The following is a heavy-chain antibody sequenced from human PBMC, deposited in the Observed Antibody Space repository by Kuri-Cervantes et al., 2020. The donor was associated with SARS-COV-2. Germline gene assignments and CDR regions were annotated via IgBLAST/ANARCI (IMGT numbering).Heavy chain of an antibody. CDR2: ISSSDSTT. J-gene: IGHJ4*02. D-gene: IGHD6-13*01. V-gene: IGHV3-11*01. CDR1: GFTFRDYY. Sequence: SLKISCVASGFTFRDYYMSWIRQAPGKGLEWISYISSSDSTTYYADSVKGRFTISRDNAKRTLFLQMNSLRVDDTAVYYCSRDQVSAAGTANYWGQGALVTSPQ. CDR3: SRDQVSAAGTANY.